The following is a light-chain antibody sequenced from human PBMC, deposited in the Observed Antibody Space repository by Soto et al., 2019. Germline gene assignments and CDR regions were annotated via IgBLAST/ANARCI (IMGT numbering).Light chain of an antibody. CDR3: QSYDNKLSGSEV. J-gene: IGLJ3*02. CDR1: NSXIXAGYD. V-gene: IGLV1-40*01. CDR2: DTH. Sequence: QSVLTQPPSVSGXXXXRVXXXCTGTNSXIXAGYDVHWYQQLPGAAPRLLIFDTHDRPSGVPDRSSGSKSGTSATLAITGLQAEDEADYFCQSYDNKLSGSEVFGGGTKVTVL.